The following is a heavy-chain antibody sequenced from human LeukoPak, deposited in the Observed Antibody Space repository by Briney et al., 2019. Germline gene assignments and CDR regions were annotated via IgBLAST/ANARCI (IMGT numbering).Heavy chain of an antibody. D-gene: IGHD3-10*01. J-gene: IGHJ6*02. V-gene: IGHV1-3*01. CDR3: ARGNSRGVRGVITNYYYYGMDV. Sequence: ASVKVSCKASGYTFTSYAMHWVRQAPGQRLEWMGWINAGNGNTKYSQKFQGRVTITRDTSASTAYMELSSLRSEDTAVYYCARGNSRGVRGVITNYYYYGMDVWGQGTTVTVSS. CDR2: INAGNGNT. CDR1: GYTFTSYA.